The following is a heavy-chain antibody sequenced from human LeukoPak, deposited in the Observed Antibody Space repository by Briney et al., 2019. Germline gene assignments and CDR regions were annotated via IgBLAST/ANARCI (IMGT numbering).Heavy chain of an antibody. CDR1: GGTFSSYA. V-gene: IGHV1-69*04. D-gene: IGHD3-22*01. CDR2: IIPILGIA. CDR3: ARDRAREYYDSSGYPFDY. Sequence: SVKASCKASGGTFSSYAISWVRQAPGQGLEWMGRIIPILGIANYAQKFQGRVTITADKSTSTAYMELSSLRSEDTAVYYCARDRAREYYDSSGYPFDYWGQGTLVTVSS. J-gene: IGHJ4*02.